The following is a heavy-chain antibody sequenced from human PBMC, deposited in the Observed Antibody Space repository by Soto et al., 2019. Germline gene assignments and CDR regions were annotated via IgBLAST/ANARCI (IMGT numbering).Heavy chain of an antibody. V-gene: IGHV1-3*01. D-gene: IGHD1-20*01. J-gene: IGHJ4*02. CDR1: GYNLTRYY. Sequence: ASMKVSCKASGYNLTRYYMHWGRQAPGQRLEWMGWINAGNGNTKYSQKFQGRVTITRDTSASTAYMELSSLRSEDTAVYYCARGITLPTPLDYWGQGTLVTVSS. CDR3: ARGITLPTPLDY. CDR2: INAGNGNT.